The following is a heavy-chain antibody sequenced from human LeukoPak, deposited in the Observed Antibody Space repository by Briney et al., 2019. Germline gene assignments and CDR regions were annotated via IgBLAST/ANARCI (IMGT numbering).Heavy chain of an antibody. CDR2: SIPLFNTS. Sequence: ASVKVSCKASGGTFSNYVITWVRQAPGQGPEWMGGSIPLFNTSNYAQKLQGRVTISADESTTTAYMELTSLTSDDTAVYYCARSGSSSSHYWGQGTLVIVSS. CDR3: ARSGSSSSHY. CDR1: GGTFSNYV. V-gene: IGHV1-69*13. J-gene: IGHJ4*02. D-gene: IGHD6-6*01.